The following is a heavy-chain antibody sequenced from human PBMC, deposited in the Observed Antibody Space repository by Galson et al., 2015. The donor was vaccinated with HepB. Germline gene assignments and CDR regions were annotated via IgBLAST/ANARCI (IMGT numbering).Heavy chain of an antibody. V-gene: IGHV3-30*18. CDR2: ISYDGSNK. Sequence: SLRLSCAASGFTFSSYGMHWVRQAPGKGLEWVAVISYDGSNKYYADSVKGRFTISRDNSKNTLYLQMNSLRAEDTAVYYCAKASGSCYSSRSGRPDYWGQGTLVTVSS. CDR3: AKASGSCYSSRSGRPDY. J-gene: IGHJ4*02. CDR1: GFTFSSYG. D-gene: IGHD2-15*01.